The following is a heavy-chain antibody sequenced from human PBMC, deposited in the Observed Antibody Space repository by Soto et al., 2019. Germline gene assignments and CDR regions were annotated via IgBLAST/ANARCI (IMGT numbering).Heavy chain of an antibody. J-gene: IGHJ2*01. V-gene: IGHV4-39*01. D-gene: IGHD3-22*01. Sequence: QLQLQESGPGLVKPSETLSLTCTVSGGSISSSSYYWGWIRQPPGKGLEWIGSIYYSGSTYYNPSLKSRVTISVDTSKNQFSLKLSSVTAADTAVYYCARRPSSTPQWLLLWYFDLWGRGTLVTVSS. CDR2: IYYSGST. CDR1: GGSISSSSYY. CDR3: ARRPSSTPQWLLLWYFDL.